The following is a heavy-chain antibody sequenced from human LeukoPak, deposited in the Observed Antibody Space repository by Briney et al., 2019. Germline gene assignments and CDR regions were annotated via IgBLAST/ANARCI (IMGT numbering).Heavy chain of an antibody. CDR1: GFTVSSNY. D-gene: IGHD4-11*01. Sequence: PGGSLRLSCAASGFTVSSNYMSWVRQAPGKGLEWVSIIYSGGSTYYADSAKGRFTISRDNSKNTLYPQMNSLRAEDTAVYYRARDRTGQQLISRKEYYYMDVWGKGTTVTISS. CDR3: ARDRTGQQLISRKEYYYMDV. J-gene: IGHJ6*03. V-gene: IGHV3-66*01. CDR2: IYSGGST.